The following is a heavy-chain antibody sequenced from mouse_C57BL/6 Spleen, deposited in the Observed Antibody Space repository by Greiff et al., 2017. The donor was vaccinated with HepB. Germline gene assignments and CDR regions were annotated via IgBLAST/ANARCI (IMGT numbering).Heavy chain of an antibody. V-gene: IGHV1-69*01. CDR3: ARKDYYGSSYWYFDV. CDR2: IDPSDSDT. CDR1: GYTFTSYW. Sequence: QVQLQQPGAELVMPGASVKLSCKASGYTFTSYWMHWVKQRPGQGLEWIGEIDPSDSDTNYNQKFKGKSTLTVDKSSSTAYMQLSSLTSEDSAVYYCARKDYYGSSYWYFDVWGTGTTVTVSS. D-gene: IGHD1-1*01. J-gene: IGHJ1*03.